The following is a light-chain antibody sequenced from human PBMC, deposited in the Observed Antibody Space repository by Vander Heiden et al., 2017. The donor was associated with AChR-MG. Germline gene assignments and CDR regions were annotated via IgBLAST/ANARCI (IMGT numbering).Light chain of an antibody. CDR2: DVS. CDR1: SSDVGGYNY. V-gene: IGLV2-14*01. CDR3: SSYTSSSTSGV. J-gene: IGLJ2*01. Sequence: QSALTQPASVSGSPGQSITISCTGTSSDVGGYNYVSWYQQHPGKAPKLMIYDVSKRPSGVSNRFSGSKSGNTASLTISGLQAEDEADYYCSSYTSSSTSGVFGGGTKLTGL.